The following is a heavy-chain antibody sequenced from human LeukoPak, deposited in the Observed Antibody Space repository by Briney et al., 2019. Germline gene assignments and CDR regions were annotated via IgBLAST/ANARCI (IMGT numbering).Heavy chain of an antibody. CDR3: ARLSYTDDY. Sequence: PSETLSLTCTVPGGSISSSSYYWGWIRHPPGKGLEWIGSFYYSGSTYYNPSLRGRLTISVDTSKNQFSLRLRSVTAADTAVYYCARLSYTDDYWGQGTLVTVSS. V-gene: IGHV4-39*01. J-gene: IGHJ4*02. CDR1: GGSISSSSYY. D-gene: IGHD4-11*01. CDR2: FYYSGST.